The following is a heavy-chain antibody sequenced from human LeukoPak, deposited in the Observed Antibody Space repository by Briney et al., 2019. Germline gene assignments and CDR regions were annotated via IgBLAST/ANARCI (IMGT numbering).Heavy chain of an antibody. D-gene: IGHD4-17*01. CDR1: GFTFSSSE. V-gene: IGHV3-48*03. Sequence: GGSLRFSCAASGFTFSSSEMNWVRQAPGKGLEWVSYIGSSDTTVHYADSVEGRFTISRDNAKNSLYLQMNSLRAEDTAIYYCARLTVTTKDAFDIWGQGTMVIVSS. CDR3: ARLTVTTKDAFDI. J-gene: IGHJ3*02. CDR2: IGSSDTTV.